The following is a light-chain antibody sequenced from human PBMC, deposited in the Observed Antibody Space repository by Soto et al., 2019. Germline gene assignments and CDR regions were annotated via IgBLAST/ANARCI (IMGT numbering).Light chain of an antibody. Sequence: EIVLTQSPGSLSLSPGERATLSCRASQSVSSNYLVWYQQKPGQAPRLLIYGASSRATGNPDRFSGSGSGTDFTFTITRLEPEDFAVYYCQQYGSSPITFGQGTRLEIK. J-gene: IGKJ5*01. CDR3: QQYGSSPIT. V-gene: IGKV3-20*01. CDR1: QSVSSNY. CDR2: GAS.